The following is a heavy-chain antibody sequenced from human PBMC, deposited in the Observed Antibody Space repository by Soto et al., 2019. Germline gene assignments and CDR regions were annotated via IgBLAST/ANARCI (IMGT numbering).Heavy chain of an antibody. D-gene: IGHD1-26*01. CDR3: ARPIVGATWNYYYGMDV. V-gene: IGHV3-33*01. CDR1: GFTFSSYG. CDR2: IWYDGSNK. J-gene: IGHJ6*02. Sequence: GGSLRLSCAASGFTFSSYGMHWVRQAPGKGLEWVAVIWYDGSNKYYADSVKGRFTISRDNSKISLYLQMNSLRAEDTALYYCARPIVGATWNYYYGMDVWGQGTTVTVSS.